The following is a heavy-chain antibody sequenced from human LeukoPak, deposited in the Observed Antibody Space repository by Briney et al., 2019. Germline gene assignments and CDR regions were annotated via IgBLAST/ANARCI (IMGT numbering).Heavy chain of an antibody. CDR3: ARDTYNWNYGYDY. V-gene: IGHV3-21*01. CDR2: ISTTSTYV. J-gene: IGHJ4*02. Sequence: GGSLRLSCAASGFPFRSYSMNWVRQAPGKGLEWVSSISTTSTYVYYVDSVKGRFTLSRDNAKNSLYLQMNSLRAEDTAVYYCARDTYNWNYGYDYWGQGTLVTVSS. CDR1: GFPFRSYS. D-gene: IGHD1-7*01.